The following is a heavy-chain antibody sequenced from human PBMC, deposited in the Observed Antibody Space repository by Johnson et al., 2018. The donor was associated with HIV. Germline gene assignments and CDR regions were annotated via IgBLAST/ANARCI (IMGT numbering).Heavy chain of an antibody. CDR1: GFTVSSNY. CDR3: ARETRDDAFDI. V-gene: IGHV3-66*01. CDR2: IYSGGST. J-gene: IGHJ3*02. Sequence: VQLVESGGGLVPPGGSLRLSCAASGFTVSSNYMSWVRQAPGKGLEWVSVIYSGGSTYYADSVKGRFTISRDNAKNSLYLQMNSLRAEDTAMYYCARETRDDAFDIWGQGTMVTVSS. D-gene: IGHD2-2*01.